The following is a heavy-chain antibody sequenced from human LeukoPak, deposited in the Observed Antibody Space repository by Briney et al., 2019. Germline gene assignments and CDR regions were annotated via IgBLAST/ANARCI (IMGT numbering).Heavy chain of an antibody. CDR3: ARHLLWFGELSGGFDY. CDR2: ISSSGGST. D-gene: IGHD3-10*01. V-gene: IGHV3-23*01. CDR1: RFTFSSYG. J-gene: IGHJ4*02. Sequence: GGSLRLSCAASRFTFSSYGMSWVRQAPGKGLEWVSGISSSGGSTYYADSVKGRFTTSRDNSRNTPYLQMNSLRAEDTAVYYCARHLLWFGELSGGFDYWGQGTLVTVSS.